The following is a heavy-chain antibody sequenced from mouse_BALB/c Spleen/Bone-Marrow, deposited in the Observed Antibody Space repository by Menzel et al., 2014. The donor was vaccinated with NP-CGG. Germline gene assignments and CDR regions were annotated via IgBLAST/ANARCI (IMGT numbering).Heavy chain of an antibody. V-gene: IGHV5-17*02. D-gene: IGHD2-10*02. J-gene: IGHJ4*01. Sequence: EVKVEESGGGLAQPGGSRKLSCAASGFTFSSFGMHWVRQAPEKGLEWVAYISSGSSTIYYADTVKGRFTISRDNPKNTLFLQMTSLRSEDTAMYYCVRSYDSYAMAFWGQGTSVTVPS. CDR3: VRSYDSYAMAF. CDR2: ISSGSSTI. CDR1: GFTFSSFG.